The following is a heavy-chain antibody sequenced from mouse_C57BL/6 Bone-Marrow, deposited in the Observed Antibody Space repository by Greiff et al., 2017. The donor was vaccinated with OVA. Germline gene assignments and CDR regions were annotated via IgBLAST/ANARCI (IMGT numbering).Heavy chain of an antibody. J-gene: IGHJ4*01. CDR3: SRRDISGYVMDY. Sequence: AQPQESGAELVKPGDSAKMSCKASGYTFTTYPIEWMKQNHGKSLDWIGNFHPYNDETKYNEKFKGKATLTVEKSSSTVYLELSRLTSDDSAVYYCSRRDISGYVMDYWSQVTSVTDSS. V-gene: IGHV1-47*01. CDR2: FHPYNDET. CDR1: GYTFTTYP. D-gene: IGHD3-2*01.